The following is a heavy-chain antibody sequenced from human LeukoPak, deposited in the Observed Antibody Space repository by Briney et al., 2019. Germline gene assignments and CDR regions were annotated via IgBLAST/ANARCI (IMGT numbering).Heavy chain of an antibody. CDR2: ISAGGST. Sequence: GGSLRLSCAASGFTFSSYGMSWVRQSPGKGLEWVSAISAGGSTYYADSVKGRFTISRDNSKNTLYLQTNSLRAEDTAVYYCARAFDFDYWGQGTLVTVSS. CDR1: GFTFSSYG. V-gene: IGHV3-23*01. J-gene: IGHJ4*02. CDR3: ARAFDFDY.